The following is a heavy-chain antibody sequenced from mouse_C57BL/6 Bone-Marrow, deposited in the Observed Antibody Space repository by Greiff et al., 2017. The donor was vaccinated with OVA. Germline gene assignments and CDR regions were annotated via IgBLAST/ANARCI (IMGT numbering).Heavy chain of an antibody. CDR2: IYPRSGNT. CDR1: GYTFTSYG. D-gene: IGHD2-4*01. J-gene: IGHJ3*01. Sequence: VQLQQSGAELARPGASVKLSCKASGYTFTSYGISWVKQRTGQGLEWIGEIYPRSGNTYYNEKFKGKATLTADKSSSTAYMELRSLTSEDSAVYFGAMAGLRLAWFAYWGQGTLVTVSA. CDR3: AMAGLRLAWFAY. V-gene: IGHV1-81*01.